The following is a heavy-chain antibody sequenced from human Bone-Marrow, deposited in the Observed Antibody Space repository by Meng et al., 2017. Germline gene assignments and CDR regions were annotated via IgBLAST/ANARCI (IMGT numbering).Heavy chain of an antibody. CDR3: ARHVKDVVRGVIPPPYYGMDV. V-gene: IGHV5-51*01. CDR2: IYPGDSDT. CDR1: GYSFTSYW. D-gene: IGHD3-10*01. Sequence: GESLKISCKGSGYSFTSYWIGWVRQMPGKGLEWMGIIYPGDSDTRYSPSFQGQVTISADKSISTAYLQWSSLKASDTAMYYCARHVKDVVRGVIPPPYYGMDVWGQGTTVTVSS. J-gene: IGHJ6*02.